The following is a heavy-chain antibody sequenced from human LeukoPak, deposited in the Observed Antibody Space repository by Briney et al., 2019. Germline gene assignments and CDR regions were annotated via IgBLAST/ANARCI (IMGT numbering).Heavy chain of an antibody. CDR1: GGPVSSDNYY. J-gene: IGHJ4*02. V-gene: IGHV4-61*02. CDR2: IYSSGST. D-gene: IGHD5-12*01. Sequence: SETLSLTCTVSGGPVSSDNYYWSWIRQPAGKGLEWIGRIYSSGSTHYNAYLKSRVKISVDTSKNQFSLKLSSVTAADTAVYYCARHNVISGYDFAFDSWGQGTLVTVSS. CDR3: ARHNVISGYDFAFDS.